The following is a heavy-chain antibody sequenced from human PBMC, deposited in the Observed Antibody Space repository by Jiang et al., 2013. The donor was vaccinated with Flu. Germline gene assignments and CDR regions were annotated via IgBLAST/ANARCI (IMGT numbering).Heavy chain of an antibody. Sequence: GYTLTELSMHWVRQAPGKGLEWMGGFDPEDGETIYAQKFQGRVTMTEDTSTDTAYMELSSLRSEDTAVYYCARTFTDNYYDSSGDAFDIWGQGTMVTVSS. CDR3: ARTFTDNYYDSSGDAFDI. D-gene: IGHD3-22*01. V-gene: IGHV1-24*01. J-gene: IGHJ3*02. CDR1: GYTLTELS. CDR2: FDPEDGET.